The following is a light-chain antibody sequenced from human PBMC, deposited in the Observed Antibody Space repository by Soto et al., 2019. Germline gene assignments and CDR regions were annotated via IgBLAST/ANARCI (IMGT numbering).Light chain of an antibody. V-gene: IGKV3-20*01. CDR2: AAS. Sequence: EIVLTRSPGTLSLSPGERATLSCRASQSFSSSYLAWYQQKPGQAPRLLIYAASSRATGIPDRFSGSVSGTDFTLTISRLEPEDFAVYYCQQYGSSPRITFGPGTKVDIK. CDR3: QQYGSSPRIT. J-gene: IGKJ3*01. CDR1: QSFSSSY.